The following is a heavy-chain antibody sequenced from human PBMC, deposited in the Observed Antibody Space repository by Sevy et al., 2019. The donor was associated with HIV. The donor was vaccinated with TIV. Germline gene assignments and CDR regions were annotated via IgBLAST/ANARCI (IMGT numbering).Heavy chain of an antibody. D-gene: IGHD2-15*01. V-gene: IGHV3-30*15. CDR3: AGSQDGITVDY. Sequence: GGSLRLSCAASGFPFSVYPMHWVRQAPDKGLEWVAVISSDGSAKYYSDSVRGRFTFSRDNSRNTLYLQMSSLRTEDRAVYYCAGSQDGITVDYWGQGTLVTVSS. CDR1: GFPFSVYP. J-gene: IGHJ4*02. CDR2: ISSDGSAK.